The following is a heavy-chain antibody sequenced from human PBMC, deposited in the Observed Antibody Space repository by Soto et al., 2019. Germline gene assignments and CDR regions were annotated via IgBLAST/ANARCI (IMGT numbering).Heavy chain of an antibody. D-gene: IGHD2-2*01. CDR2: ISSSSSYI. J-gene: IGHJ6*02. CDR1: GFTFSSYS. V-gene: IGHV3-21*01. CDR3: AREWDIVVVPAATRFYGMDV. Sequence: PGGSLRLSCAASGFTFSSYSMNWVRQAPGKGLEWVSSISSSSSYIYYADSVKGRFTVSRDNAKNSLYLQMNSLRAEDTAVYYCAREWDIVVVPAATRFYGMDVWGQGTTVTVSS.